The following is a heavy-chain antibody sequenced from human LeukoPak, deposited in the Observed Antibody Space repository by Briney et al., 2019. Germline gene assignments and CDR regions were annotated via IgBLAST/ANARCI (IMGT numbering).Heavy chain of an antibody. D-gene: IGHD5-12*01. V-gene: IGHV3-23*01. CDR1: GFTFRNYG. CDR3: AKDRAAVDIAMSWN. CDR2: MSASDNT. J-gene: IGHJ4*02. Sequence: PGGSLRLSCAASGFTFRNYGMSWVRQAPGKGLEWVAGMSASDNTYYSDSAKGRFTISRDSSLNTLYLQMNSLRAEDTAIYYWAKDRAAVDIAMSWNWGQGTLVTVSS.